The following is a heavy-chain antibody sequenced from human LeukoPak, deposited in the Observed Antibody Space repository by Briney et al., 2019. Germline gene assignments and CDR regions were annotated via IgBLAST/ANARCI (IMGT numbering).Heavy chain of an antibody. D-gene: IGHD5-18*01. J-gene: IGHJ4*02. Sequence: GASVKVSCKASGYTFTGYYMHWVRQAPGQGLEWMGWIDPNSGGTNYAQKFQGWVTLTRDTSISTAYMELSRLRSDDTAVYYCAREKTVDTAFDYWGQGTLVTVSS. CDR2: IDPNSGGT. CDR3: AREKTVDTAFDY. CDR1: GYTFTGYY. V-gene: IGHV1-2*04.